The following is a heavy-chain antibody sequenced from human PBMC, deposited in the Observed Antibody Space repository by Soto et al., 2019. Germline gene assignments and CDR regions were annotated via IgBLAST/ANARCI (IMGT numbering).Heavy chain of an antibody. J-gene: IGHJ1*01. CDR1: GGSFSDYY. CDR2: FTDSGIT. V-gene: IGHV4-34*01. Sequence: QGQLQQWGAGLLKPSETLSLICAGYGGSFSDYYWGWIRQPPGKGLEFIGGFTDSGITNYNPSLKSRVTVSADTSNNQFSLKLRSVTAADTAVYYCARSRGGVQDWGQGTLVTVSS. CDR3: ARSRGGVQD. D-gene: IGHD3-10*01.